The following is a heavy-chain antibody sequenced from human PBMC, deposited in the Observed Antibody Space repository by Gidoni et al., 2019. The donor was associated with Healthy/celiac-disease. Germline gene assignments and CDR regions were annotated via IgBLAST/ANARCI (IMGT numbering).Heavy chain of an antibody. CDR2: ISSSSSTI. CDR1: GFTFSSYS. J-gene: IGHJ3*02. CDR3: ASPPLYDYVWGSYRRDAFDI. D-gene: IGHD3-16*02. Sequence: EVQLVESGGGLVQPGGSLRLSCAASGFTFSSYSMNWVRQAPGKGLEWVSYISSSSSTIYYADSVKGRFTISRDNAKNSLYLQMNSLRAEDTAVYYCASPPLYDYVWGSYRRDAFDIWGQGTMVTVSS. V-gene: IGHV3-48*01.